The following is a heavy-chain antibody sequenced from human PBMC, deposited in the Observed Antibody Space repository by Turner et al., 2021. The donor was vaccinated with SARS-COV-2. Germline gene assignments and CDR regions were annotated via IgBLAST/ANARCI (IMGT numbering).Heavy chain of an antibody. V-gene: IGHV1-8*03. CDR3: ARGGYCSSSSCTPYWYFDL. CDR1: GCPFTSYD. D-gene: IGHD2-2*01. CDR2: MNPDSGST. Sequence: VQLVQSRAQVKKPAASVKVSCTASGCPFTSYDINWVRRAAGQGLEGMGWMNPDSGSTAYAQKFQGRVTITMNTSKSTAYMELSSLRSADTAVYYCARGGYCSSSSCTPYWYFDLWGRGTLVTVSS. J-gene: IGHJ2*01.